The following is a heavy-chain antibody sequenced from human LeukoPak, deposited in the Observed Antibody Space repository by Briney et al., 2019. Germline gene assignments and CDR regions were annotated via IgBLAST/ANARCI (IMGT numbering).Heavy chain of an antibody. CDR3: ARAPRDSSGWYPFDY. CDR1: GGSISSYY. J-gene: IGHJ4*02. D-gene: IGHD6-19*01. Sequence: PETLSLTCTVSGGSISSYYWSWIRQPPGKGLEWIGYIYYSGSTNYNPSLKSRVTISVDTSKNQFSLKLSSVTAADTAVYYCARAPRDSSGWYPFDYWGQGTLVTVSS. V-gene: IGHV4-59*01. CDR2: IYYSGST.